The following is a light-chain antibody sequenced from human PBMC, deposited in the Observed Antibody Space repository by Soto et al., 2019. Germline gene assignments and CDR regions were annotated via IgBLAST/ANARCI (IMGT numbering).Light chain of an antibody. CDR3: QVWDSGSDHLDV. Sequence: SYELTQPPSVSVAPGQTARLTCGGTNIGSKNVHWYQQKPGQAPVLVVYDDRDRPSGIPERFSGSNSGNTASLTISRVEAGDEADYYCQVWDSGSDHLDVFGSGTKVTV. CDR2: DDR. J-gene: IGLJ1*01. CDR1: NIGSKN. V-gene: IGLV3-21*02.